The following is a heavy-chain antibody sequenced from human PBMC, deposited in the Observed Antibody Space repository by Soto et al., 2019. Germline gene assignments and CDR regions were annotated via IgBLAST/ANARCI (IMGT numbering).Heavy chain of an antibody. CDR2: INHSGST. V-gene: IGHV4-34*01. CDR3: ARWQQWQENWFDP. D-gene: IGHD6-19*01. Sequence: PSETLSLTCAVYGGSFSGYYWSWIRQPPGKGLEWIGEINHSGSTNYNPSLKSRVTISVDTSKNQFSLKLSSVTAADTAVYYCARWQQWQENWFDPRGQGTLGTVSS. J-gene: IGHJ5*02. CDR1: GGSFSGYY.